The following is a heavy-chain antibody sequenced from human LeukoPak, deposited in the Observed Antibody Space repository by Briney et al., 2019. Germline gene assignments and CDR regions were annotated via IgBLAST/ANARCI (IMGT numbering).Heavy chain of an antibody. J-gene: IGHJ4*02. Sequence: SQTLSLTCAISGDSVPSNSAAWNWIRQSPSRGLEWLGRTYYRSKWYNDYAVSVKSRITINPDTSKNQFSLQLNSVTPEDTAVYYCARGPLNDYGGNAFFDYWGQGTLVTVSS. CDR2: TYYRSKWYN. V-gene: IGHV6-1*01. D-gene: IGHD4-23*01. CDR1: GDSVPSNSAA. CDR3: ARGPLNDYGGNAFFDY.